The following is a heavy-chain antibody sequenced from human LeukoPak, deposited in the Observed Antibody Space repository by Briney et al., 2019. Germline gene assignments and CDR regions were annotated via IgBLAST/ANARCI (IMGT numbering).Heavy chain of an antibody. V-gene: IGHV4-59*11. J-gene: IGHJ5*02. CDR3: ARDLGYCSGGSCYFLGWFDP. CDR1: GGSISNHY. D-gene: IGHD2-15*01. CDR2: IYYSEST. Sequence: SETLSHTCSVSGGSISNHYWIWIRQSPGKGLGYIGYIYYSESTNYNPSLESRVTISLDTSKIQFSLKLSSVTAADTAVYYCARDLGYCSGGSCYFLGWFDPWGQGTLVTVSS.